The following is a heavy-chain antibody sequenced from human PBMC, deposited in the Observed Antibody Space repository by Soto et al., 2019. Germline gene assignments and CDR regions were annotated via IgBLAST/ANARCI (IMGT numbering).Heavy chain of an antibody. V-gene: IGHV4-30-4*01. D-gene: IGHD3-22*01. CDR1: GGSISSGDYY. CDR3: ARVNYYDSSGYYPLDY. Sequence: PSETLSLTCTVSGGSISSGDYYWSWIRQPPGKGLEWIGYIYYSGSTYYNPSLKSRVTISVDTSKNQFSLKLSSVTAADTAVYYCARVNYYDSSGYYPLDYWGQGTLVTVSS. CDR2: IYYSGST. J-gene: IGHJ4*02.